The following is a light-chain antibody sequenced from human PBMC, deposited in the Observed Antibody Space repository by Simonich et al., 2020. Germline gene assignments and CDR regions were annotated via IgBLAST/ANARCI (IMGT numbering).Light chain of an antibody. CDR1: KLGDKY. Sequence: SYELTQPPSVSVSPGQTASITCSGDKLGDKYACWYQQTPGQSHVLVIYTDSKRPSGFPGRFAGANSGNTATLTISGTQAMDEADYYCQAWDSSVVFGGGTKLTVL. V-gene: IGLV3-1*01. J-gene: IGLJ2*01. CDR2: TDS. CDR3: QAWDSSVV.